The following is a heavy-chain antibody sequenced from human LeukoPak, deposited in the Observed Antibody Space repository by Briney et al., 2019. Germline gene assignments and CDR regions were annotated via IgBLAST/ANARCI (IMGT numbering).Heavy chain of an antibody. J-gene: IGHJ4*02. CDR3: GRVGYSGYESDS. CDR1: GYTFSTSW. D-gene: IGHD5-12*01. CDR2: IYPSDSDT. V-gene: IGHV5-51*01. Sequence: GESLKISCKASGYTFSTSWIGWVRQMTGKGLEWMGIIYPSDSDTRYSPSFQGQVTISADKSISTAYLQWSSLKASDTAMYYCGRVGYSGYESDSWGQGTLVTVSS.